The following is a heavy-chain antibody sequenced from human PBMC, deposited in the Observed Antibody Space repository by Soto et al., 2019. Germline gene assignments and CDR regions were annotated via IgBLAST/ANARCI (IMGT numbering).Heavy chain of an antibody. CDR3: AKGILSATFAPYAMDV. D-gene: IGHD3-16*01. CDR2: ISYDGSNS. J-gene: IGHJ6*02. CDR1: GFPFNNYA. Sequence: QVQLVESGGGVVQPGTSLRLSCAASGFPFNNYAMHWVRQRPGKGLDWVAVISYDGSNSYYSDSVKGRFTVSRDRSKNTLSLQMNSLRVEDTAVYYCAKGILSATFAPYAMDVWDQGTTVTVSS. V-gene: IGHV3-30*18.